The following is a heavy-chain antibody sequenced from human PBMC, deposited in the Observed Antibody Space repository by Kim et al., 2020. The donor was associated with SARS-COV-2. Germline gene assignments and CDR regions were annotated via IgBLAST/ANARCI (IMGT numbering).Heavy chain of an antibody. D-gene: IGHD3-3*01. CDR1: GGFFSDYY. J-gene: IGHJ1*01. CDR3: ARGTDHRWLF. V-gene: IGHV4-34*01. CDR2: THHSGST. Sequence: SETLSLTCDVSGGFFSDYYWCWIRQPPGQGLEWIGETHHSGSTKYNPPLRSRVTISADTSKSQFSLKLSSVTAADTAVYYCARGTDHRWLFWGQGTLVTV.